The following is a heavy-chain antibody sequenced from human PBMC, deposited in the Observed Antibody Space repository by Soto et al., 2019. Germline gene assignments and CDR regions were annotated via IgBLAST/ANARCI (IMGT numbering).Heavy chain of an antibody. CDR2: INADGSAG. CDR1: GFTFSHFW. J-gene: IGHJ4*02. V-gene: IGHV3-7*05. CDR3: MAWGIPNS. D-gene: IGHD3-16*01. Sequence: GGSLRLSCAASGFTFSHFWMNWVRQAPGEGLEWVANINADGSAGRCVDSLEGRFTISRDNAKNFLYLQMNSLRADGTAVYYCMAWGIPNSWGRGTLVTVSS.